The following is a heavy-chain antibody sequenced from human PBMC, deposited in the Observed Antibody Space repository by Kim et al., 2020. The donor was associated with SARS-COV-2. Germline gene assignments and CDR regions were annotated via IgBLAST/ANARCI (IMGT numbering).Heavy chain of an antibody. V-gene: IGHV3-11*05. D-gene: IGHD3-16*01. J-gene: IGHJ4*02. CDR3: AGVLADYHTYDYFDY. Sequence: AASVEGRFPITADDAKNTLDLQMNSLTAEDTAIYYCAGVLADYHTYDYFDYWGQGTLVTVSS.